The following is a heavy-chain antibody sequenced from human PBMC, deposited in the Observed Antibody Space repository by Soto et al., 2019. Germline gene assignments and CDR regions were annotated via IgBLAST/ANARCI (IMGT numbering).Heavy chain of an antibody. CDR2: ISGFNGQT. CDR3: ARVDPRGVAVVRDY. CDR1: GNTFASHG. J-gene: IGHJ4*02. D-gene: IGHD3-10*01. V-gene: IGHV1-18*01. Sequence: ASVKVSCKASGNTFASHGFSWVRQAPGQGLEWMGWISGFNGQTNYALKFQGRVTLTTDTSTSIAYMELRSLRSDDTAVYFCARVDPRGVAVVRDYWGQGTLVTVSS.